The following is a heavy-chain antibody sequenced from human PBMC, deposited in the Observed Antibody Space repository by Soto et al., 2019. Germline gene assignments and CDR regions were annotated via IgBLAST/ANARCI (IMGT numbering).Heavy chain of an antibody. CDR1: GFTFSSYA. Sequence: EVQLLESGGGLVQPGGSLRLSCAASGFTFSSYAMSWVRQAPGKGLEWVSAISGSGGSTYYADSVKGRFTISRDNSKNTLYLQMNSLRAEDTAVYYCAKFESYFIGGYDHDAFDIWGQGTMVTVSS. D-gene: IGHD5-12*01. J-gene: IGHJ3*02. CDR2: ISGSGGST. CDR3: AKFESYFIGGYDHDAFDI. V-gene: IGHV3-23*01.